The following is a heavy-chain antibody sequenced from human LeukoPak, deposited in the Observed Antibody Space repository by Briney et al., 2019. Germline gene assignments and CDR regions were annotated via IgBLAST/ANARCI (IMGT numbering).Heavy chain of an antibody. Sequence: ASVKVSCKASGYTFTSYYIHWVRQAPGQGLEWMGIINPSGGSTNYAQKFQGRVTITADESTSTAYMGLSSLRSEDTAVYYCARGRVGATFDTEDFDYWGQGTLVTVSS. CDR2: INPSGGST. CDR1: GYTFTSYY. CDR3: ARGRVGATFDTEDFDY. J-gene: IGHJ4*02. D-gene: IGHD1-26*01. V-gene: IGHV1-46*01.